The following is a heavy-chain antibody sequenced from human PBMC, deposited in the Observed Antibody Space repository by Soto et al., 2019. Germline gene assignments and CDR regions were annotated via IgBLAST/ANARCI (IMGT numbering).Heavy chain of an antibody. Sequence: QVQVQQSGAEVKEPGASVRISRKASGYTFISYYMHWVRQAPGQGLEWMGIIDPSGARTTYAQRFRGRVTMTWDTSRSTVYMDMTSLRPDDTAVYFCATTIIYGDPGDYWGQGTVVSVSS. V-gene: IGHV1-46*01. J-gene: IGHJ4*02. CDR1: GYTFISYY. CDR3: ATTIIYGDPGDY. CDR2: IDPSGART. D-gene: IGHD4-17*01.